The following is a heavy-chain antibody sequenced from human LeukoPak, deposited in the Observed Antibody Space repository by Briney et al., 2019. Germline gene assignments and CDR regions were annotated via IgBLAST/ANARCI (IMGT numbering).Heavy chain of an antibody. D-gene: IGHD3-10*01. V-gene: IGHV4-34*01. CDR2: INHSGST. CDR1: GGSFSGYY. CDR3: ARHRFVRGQPLGFDY. Sequence: SETLSLTCAVYGGSFSGYYWSWIRQPPGKGLEWIGEINHSGSTNYNPSLKSRVTISVDTSKNQFSLKLSSVTAADTAVYYCARHRFVRGQPLGFDYWGQGTLVTVSS. J-gene: IGHJ4*02.